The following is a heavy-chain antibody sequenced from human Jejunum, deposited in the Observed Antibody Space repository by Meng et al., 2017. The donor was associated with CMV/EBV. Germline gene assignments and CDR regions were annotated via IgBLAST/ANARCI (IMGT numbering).Heavy chain of an antibody. J-gene: IGHJ4*02. CDR2: ICRGETT. D-gene: IGHD2-15*01. CDR1: GFSVGVGH. CDR3: VVGHDSRKVAY. Sequence: SCKASGFSVGVGHMNWVRQAPGKGLEWVSVICRGETTHYADSVKGRFIISRDNSRNTVYLQMDSLRAEDTAVYYCVVGHDSRKVAYWGRGTLVTVSS. V-gene: IGHV3-53*01.